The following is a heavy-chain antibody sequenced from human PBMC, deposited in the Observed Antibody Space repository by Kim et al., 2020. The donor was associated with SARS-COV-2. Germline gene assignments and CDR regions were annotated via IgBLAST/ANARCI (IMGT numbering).Heavy chain of an antibody. D-gene: IGHD4-17*01. CDR3: ARDGNYGAHVYPFGMDV. V-gene: IGHV1-3*01. Sequence: ASVKVSCKASGYTFTSYAMHWVRQAPGQRLEWMGWINAGNGNTKYSQKFQGRVTITRDTSASTAYMELSSLRSEETAVYYCARDGNYGAHVYPFGMDVWGQGTTVTVSS. CDR1: GYTFTSYA. CDR2: INAGNGNT. J-gene: IGHJ6*02.